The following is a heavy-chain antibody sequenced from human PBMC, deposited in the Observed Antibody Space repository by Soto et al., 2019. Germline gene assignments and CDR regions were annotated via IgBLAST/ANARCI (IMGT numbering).Heavy chain of an antibody. CDR3: ARDNDYCGGDCYSFRFFDL. Sequence: GWSPRLSCAASGFTFSSYSMNWVRQAPGKVLVWVSYISSSSSTIYYADSVKGRFTISRDNAKNSLYLQMNSLRDEDTAVYYCARDNDYCGGDCYSFRFFDLWGRGTLVTVSS. V-gene: IGHV3-48*02. CDR2: ISSSSSTI. J-gene: IGHJ2*01. CDR1: GFTFSSYS. D-gene: IGHD2-21*02.